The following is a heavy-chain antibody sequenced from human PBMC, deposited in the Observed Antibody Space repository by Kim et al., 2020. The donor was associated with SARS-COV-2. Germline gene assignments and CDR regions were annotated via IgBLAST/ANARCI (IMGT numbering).Heavy chain of an antibody. J-gene: IGHJ3*02. Sequence: SETLSLTCAVSGGSISSSNWWSWVRQPPGKGLEWIGEIYHSGSTNSNPSLKSRVTISVDKSKNQFSLKLSSVTAADTAVYYCARDNRELVIHAFDIWGQGTMVTVSS. CDR2: IYHSGST. CDR3: ARDNRELVIHAFDI. CDR1: GGSISSSNW. D-gene: IGHD3-9*01. V-gene: IGHV4-4*02.